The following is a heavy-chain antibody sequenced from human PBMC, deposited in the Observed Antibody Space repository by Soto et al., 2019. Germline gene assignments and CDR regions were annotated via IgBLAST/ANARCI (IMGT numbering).Heavy chain of an antibody. V-gene: IGHV3-30*18. CDR1: GFTFSTYG. J-gene: IGHJ6*03. Sequence: GGSLRLSCAASGFTFSTYGMHWVRQAPGKGLEWVALISNDGIYKDYADSVKGRFTISRDNSENTLYLQMTSLRLDDTAVYYFAKDVSADYMDVWGKGTTVTVSS. D-gene: IGHD6-13*01. CDR2: ISNDGIYK. CDR3: AKDVSADYMDV.